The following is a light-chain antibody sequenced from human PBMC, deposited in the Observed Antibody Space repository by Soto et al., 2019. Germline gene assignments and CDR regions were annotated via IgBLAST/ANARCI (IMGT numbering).Light chain of an antibody. CDR1: QSVSSN. J-gene: IGKJ1*01. V-gene: IGKV3-15*01. CDR2: GAS. Sequence: EIVMTQSPATLSVSPGERATLSCRASQSVSSNLAWYQQKPGQAPRLLIYGASTRATGIPARFSGSGSGTEFSLTISSLQSEDFAVYYCQQYHTSPLTFGQGTKVDI. CDR3: QQYHTSPLT.